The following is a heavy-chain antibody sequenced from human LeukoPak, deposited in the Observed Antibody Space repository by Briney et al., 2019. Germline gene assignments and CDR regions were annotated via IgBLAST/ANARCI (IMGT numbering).Heavy chain of an antibody. Sequence: VASVKVSCEASGGTFSSYAISWVRQAPGQGLEWMGRIIPILGIANYAQKFQVRVTITADKSTRTAYIELRSLRSEDTAVYYCARAYYDSSGYLDYYYYGMDVWGQGTTVTVSS. CDR3: ARAYYDSSGYLDYYYYGMDV. J-gene: IGHJ6*02. CDR1: GGTFSSYA. V-gene: IGHV1-69*04. CDR2: IIPILGIA. D-gene: IGHD3-22*01.